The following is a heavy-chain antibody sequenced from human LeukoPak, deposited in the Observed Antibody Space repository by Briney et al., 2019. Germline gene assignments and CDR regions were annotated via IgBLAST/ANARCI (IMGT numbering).Heavy chain of an antibody. CDR3: ARGRGWNLDY. Sequence: PGGSLRLSCAASGFTFSNSEMHWVRQAPGKGPEWVSYISDSGNTRYYADSVKGRLTISRDNAKNTLFLQMNSLRAEDTAVYYCARGRGWNLDYWGQGTLVTVSS. CDR1: GFTFSNSE. J-gene: IGHJ4*02. CDR2: ISDSGNTR. D-gene: IGHD6-19*01. V-gene: IGHV3-48*03.